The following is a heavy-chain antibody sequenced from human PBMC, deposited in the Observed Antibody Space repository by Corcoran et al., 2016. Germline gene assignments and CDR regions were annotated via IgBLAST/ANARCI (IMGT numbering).Heavy chain of an antibody. CDR1: GGSISSYY. J-gene: IGHJ6*02. CDR3: ARDSSGYYDFWSGYPSGYGMDV. Sequence: QVQLQESGPGLVKPSETLSLTCTVSGGSISSYYWSWIRQPPGKGLEWIGYIYYSGSTNYNPSLKSRVTISVDTSKNQFSLKLSSVTAADTAVYYCARDSSGYYDFWSGYPSGYGMDVWGQGTTVTVSS. CDR2: IYYSGST. V-gene: IGHV4-59*01. D-gene: IGHD3-3*01.